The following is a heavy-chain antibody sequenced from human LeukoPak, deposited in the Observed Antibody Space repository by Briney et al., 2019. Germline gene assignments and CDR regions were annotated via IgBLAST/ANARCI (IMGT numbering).Heavy chain of an antibody. V-gene: IGHV3-23*01. D-gene: IGHD3-10*01. J-gene: IGHJ4*02. CDR3: ARRGDMVRGAIDY. Sequence: GGSLRLSCAASGFVFRSYAMSWVRQAPGKGLEWVSGISSSGGSTYHADSVRGRFTISRDNSKNTQYLQMNSLRVEDTAVYYCARRGDMVRGAIDYWGQGTLVTVSS. CDR1: GFVFRSYA. CDR2: ISSSGGST.